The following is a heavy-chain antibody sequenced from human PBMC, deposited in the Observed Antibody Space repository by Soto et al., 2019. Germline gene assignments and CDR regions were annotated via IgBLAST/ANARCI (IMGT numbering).Heavy chain of an antibody. J-gene: IGHJ4*02. V-gene: IGHV3-30-3*01. CDR1: GFTFSTFA. Sequence: QVQLVESGGGVVQPGRSLRLSCAASGFTFSTFAMHWVRQAPGKGLEWVAVVSYDAINKYYADSVKGRFTISRDNSMNTLYLQMNSLRAEDTAVYYCARDRVTDGNNYDYFDYWGQGTLVTVSS. D-gene: IGHD5-12*01. CDR2: VSYDAINK. CDR3: ARDRVTDGNNYDYFDY.